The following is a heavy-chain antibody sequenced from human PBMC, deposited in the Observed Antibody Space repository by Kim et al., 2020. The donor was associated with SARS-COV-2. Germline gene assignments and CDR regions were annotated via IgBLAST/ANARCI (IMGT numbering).Heavy chain of an antibody. CDR3: AKDTVPENAVWDAFDF. D-gene: IGHD3-16*01. J-gene: IGHJ3*01. V-gene: IGHV3-23*01. CDR1: GFTFRRYA. CDR2: LVGSGDDI. Sequence: GGSLRLSCVASGFTFRRYAMSWVRQAPGKGLEWVAGLVGSGDDIYYADSVKGRFTISRDNSKNTVYLQMNSLRAEDTALYYCAKDTVPENAVWDAFDFWGQGQWSPSLQ.